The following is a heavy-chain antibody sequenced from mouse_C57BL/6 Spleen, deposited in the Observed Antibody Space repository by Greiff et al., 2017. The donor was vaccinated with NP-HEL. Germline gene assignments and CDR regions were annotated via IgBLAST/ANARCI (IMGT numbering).Heavy chain of an antibody. Sequence: QVQLQQSGPELVKPGASVKISCKASGYAFSSSWMNWVKQRPGKGLEWIGRIYPGDGDTNYNGKFKGKATLNADESSSPAYMQLSSLTSEGSAVCFCARGAYGTYWYFDVWGTGTTVTVSS. V-gene: IGHV1-82*01. CDR1: GYAFSSSW. J-gene: IGHJ1*03. D-gene: IGHD2-1*01. CDR2: IYPGDGDT. CDR3: ARGAYGTYWYFDV.